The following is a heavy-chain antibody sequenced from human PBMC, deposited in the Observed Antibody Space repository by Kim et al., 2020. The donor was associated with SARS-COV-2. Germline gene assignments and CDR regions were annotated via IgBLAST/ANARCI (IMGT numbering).Heavy chain of an antibody. CDR1: GFTFSGSG. J-gene: IGHJ3*02. CDR2: IRSKGQNYAT. D-gene: IGHD2-15*01. CDR3: TCCSGGSCYSRGAFDI. Sequence: GGSLRLSCAASGFTFSGSGIHWVRQASGKGLEWVGRIRSKGQNYATEYPASVKGRFTISRDGSENTAWLQMNSLKTEDTAVYYCTCCSGGSCYSRGAFDIWGQGTMVTVSS. V-gene: IGHV3-73*01.